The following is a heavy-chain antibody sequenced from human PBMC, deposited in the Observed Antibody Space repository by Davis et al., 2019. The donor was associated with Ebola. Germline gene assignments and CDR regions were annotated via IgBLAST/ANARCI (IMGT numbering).Heavy chain of an antibody. CDR1: GGSISSSNW. CDR3: ARHVITGYCFDY. CDR2: IYHSGST. D-gene: IGHD1-14*01. Sequence: GSLRLSCAVSGGSISSSNWWSWVRQPPGKGLEWIGEIYHSGSTNYNPSLKSRVTISVDKSKNQLSLKLSSVTAADTAVYYCARHVITGYCFDYWGQGTLVTVSS. J-gene: IGHJ4*02. V-gene: IGHV4-4*02.